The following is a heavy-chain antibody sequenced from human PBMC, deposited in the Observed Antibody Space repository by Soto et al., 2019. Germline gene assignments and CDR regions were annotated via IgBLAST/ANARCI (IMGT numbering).Heavy chain of an antibody. CDR3: ALTTITRIRGEPPAH. D-gene: IGHD3-10*01. J-gene: IGHJ4*02. Sequence: SLRLSCAASGFTFSSSAMSWVRQAPGKGLEWVSAIGASGAGTYYAEYVKGRFTISRDNSKNTLYLQMNSLRAEDTAMYYCALTTITRIRGEPPAHWGQGTVVTVSS. CDR1: GFTFSSSA. CDR2: IGASGAGT. V-gene: IGHV3-23*01.